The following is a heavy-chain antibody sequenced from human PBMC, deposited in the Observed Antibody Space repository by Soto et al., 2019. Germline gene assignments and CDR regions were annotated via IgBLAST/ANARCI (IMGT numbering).Heavy chain of an antibody. Sequence: SETLSLTCTVSGGSISSYYWSWIRQPPGKGLEWIGYIYYSGSTNYNPSLKSRVTISVDTSKNQFSLKLSSVTAADTAVYYCARVKDSSGWYLTRFDPWGQGTLVTVSS. V-gene: IGHV4-59*01. J-gene: IGHJ5*02. CDR2: IYYSGST. CDR3: ARVKDSSGWYLTRFDP. CDR1: GGSISSYY. D-gene: IGHD6-19*01.